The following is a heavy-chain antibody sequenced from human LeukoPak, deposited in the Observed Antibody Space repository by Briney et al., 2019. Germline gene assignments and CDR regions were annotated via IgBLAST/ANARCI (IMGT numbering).Heavy chain of an antibody. Sequence: GGSLRLSCAASGFTFSSYEMNWVRQAPGKGLEWVSYISSSGSTIYYADSVKGRFTISRDNAKNSLYLQMNSLRAEDTAVYYCARYGSSWHLYYYYYYYMDVWGKGTTVTISS. CDR1: GFTFSSYE. CDR2: ISSSGSTI. D-gene: IGHD6-13*01. J-gene: IGHJ6*03. CDR3: ARYGSSWHLYYYYYYYMDV. V-gene: IGHV3-48*03.